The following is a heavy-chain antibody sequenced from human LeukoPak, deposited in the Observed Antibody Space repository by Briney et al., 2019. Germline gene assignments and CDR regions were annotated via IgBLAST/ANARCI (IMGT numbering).Heavy chain of an antibody. CDR1: GGTFSSYA. CDR3: ARGGADDYGDYLFDY. J-gene: IGHJ4*02. D-gene: IGHD4-17*01. Sequence: GASVKVSCTASGGTFSSYAISWVRQAPGQGLEWMGGIIPIFGTANYAQKFQGRVTITADESTSTAYMELSSLRSEDTAVYYCARGGADDYGDYLFDYWGQGTLVTVSS. CDR2: IIPIFGTA. V-gene: IGHV1-69*01.